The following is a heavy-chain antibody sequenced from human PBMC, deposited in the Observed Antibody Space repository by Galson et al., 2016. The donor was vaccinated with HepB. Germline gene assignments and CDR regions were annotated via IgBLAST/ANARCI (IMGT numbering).Heavy chain of an antibody. Sequence: SLRLSCAASGFTVSSHYMSWVRQAPGKGLEWVSVIYSGGKTYYTDSVKGRFTISRDNFKSTLYLQMNSLRAEDTAVYYCARDREGIEAATNLGLGYYYYYMDVWGKGTTVAVSS. D-gene: IGHD6-13*01. CDR2: IYSGGKT. CDR1: GFTVSSHY. V-gene: IGHV3-53*01. J-gene: IGHJ6*03. CDR3: ARDREGIEAATNLGLGYYYYYMDV.